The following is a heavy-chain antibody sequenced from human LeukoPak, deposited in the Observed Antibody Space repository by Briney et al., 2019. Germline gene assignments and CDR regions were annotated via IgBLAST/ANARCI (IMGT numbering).Heavy chain of an antibody. D-gene: IGHD6-19*01. CDR2: IYTSGST. CDR1: GGSISSYY. V-gene: IGHV4-4*07. CDR3: ARELEYSSGWYWVHYFDY. Sequence: SETLSLTCTVSGGSISSYYWSWIRQPAGKGLEWIGRIYTSGSTNYNPSLKSRVTMSVDTSKNQFSLKLSSVTAADTALYYCARELEYSSGWYWVHYFDYWGQGTLVTVSS. J-gene: IGHJ4*02.